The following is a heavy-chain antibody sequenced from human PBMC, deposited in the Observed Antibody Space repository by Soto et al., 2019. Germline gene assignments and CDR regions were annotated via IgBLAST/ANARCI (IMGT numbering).Heavy chain of an antibody. J-gene: IGHJ6*02. D-gene: IGHD2-21*02. V-gene: IGHV4-31*03. CDR2: IYYSGST. Sequence: QVQLQESGPGLVKPSQTLSLTCTVSGGSISSGGYYWSWIRQHPGKGLEWIGYIYYSGSTYYNPSLKSRVTISVDTSKNQFSLKLSAVTAADTAVYYCPRVCGGDCHHGMDVWGQGTKVSVSS. CDR1: GGSISSGGYY. CDR3: PRVCGGDCHHGMDV.